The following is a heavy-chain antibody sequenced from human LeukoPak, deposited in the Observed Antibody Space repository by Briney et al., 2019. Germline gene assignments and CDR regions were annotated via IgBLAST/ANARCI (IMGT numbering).Heavy chain of an antibody. CDR3: ARESRDGYNLD. Sequence: GGSLRLSCAASGFTFSSYGMHWVRQAPGKGLEWVAVISYDGSNKYYADSVKGRFTISRDNSKNTLYLQMNSLRAEDTAVYYCARESRDGYNLDWGQGTLVTVSS. V-gene: IGHV3-30*03. CDR1: GFTFSSYG. J-gene: IGHJ4*02. D-gene: IGHD5-24*01. CDR2: ISYDGSNK.